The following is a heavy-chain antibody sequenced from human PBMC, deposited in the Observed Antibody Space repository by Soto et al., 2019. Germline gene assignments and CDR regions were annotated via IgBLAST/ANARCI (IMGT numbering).Heavy chain of an antibody. V-gene: IGHV4-31*03. Sequence: QVQLQESGPGLVKPSQTLSLTCTVSGGSISSGGYYWSWLRQHPGKGLEWIGSIYYSGSTYYNPYRKIRVTISVATSKNQFSLKLSSVTAADTSVYYCARGVLHWGQGTLVTVSS. CDR2: IYYSGST. D-gene: IGHD3-16*01. J-gene: IGHJ4*02. CDR1: GGSISSGGYY. CDR3: ARGVLH.